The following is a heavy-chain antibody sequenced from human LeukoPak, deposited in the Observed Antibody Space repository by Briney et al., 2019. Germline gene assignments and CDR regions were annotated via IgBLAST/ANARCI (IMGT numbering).Heavy chain of an antibody. CDR2: VNNAGTIT. CDR3: VRGGGPHY. J-gene: IGHJ4*02. V-gene: IGHV3-74*01. Sequence: PGGSLRLSCAASGFTFSSDWMHWVRQTPGKGLVWVSRVNNAGTITTYADTVKGRFTISRDNAKNTLYLQMNSLRAEDTAVYYCVRGGGPHYWGQGTLVTVSS. CDR1: GFTFSSDW. D-gene: IGHD2-15*01.